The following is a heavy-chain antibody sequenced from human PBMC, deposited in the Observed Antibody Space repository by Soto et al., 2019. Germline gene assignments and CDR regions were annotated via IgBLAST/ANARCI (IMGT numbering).Heavy chain of an antibody. CDR2: ISNDGSIT. D-gene: IGHD1-1*01. V-gene: IGHV3-74*01. Sequence: GSLRLSYEASGCNFSNYWMHWVRQTPGTGLVWVSRISNDGSITNYADSVKGRFTISRDNAKNTLYLQMNSLRAEDTAVYYCAKDLTWNQADYWGQGALVTVSS. J-gene: IGHJ4*02. CDR1: GCNFSNYW. CDR3: AKDLTWNQADY.